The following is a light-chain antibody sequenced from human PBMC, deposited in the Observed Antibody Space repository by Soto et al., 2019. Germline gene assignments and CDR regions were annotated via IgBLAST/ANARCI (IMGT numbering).Light chain of an antibody. J-gene: IGLJ1*01. CDR1: TGAVTSGHY. CDR3: LLSYNGPYV. Sequence: QAVVTQEPSLTVSPGGTVTLTCGSSTGAVTSGHYPYWFQQKTGQAPRTLIYDTTNRQSWTAARFSGSLLGGKAALTLSGAQPEDEAEYYCLLSYNGPYVFGTGTKVTVL. V-gene: IGLV7-46*01. CDR2: DTT.